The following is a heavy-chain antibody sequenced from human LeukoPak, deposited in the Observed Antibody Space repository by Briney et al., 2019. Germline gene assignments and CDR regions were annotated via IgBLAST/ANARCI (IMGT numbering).Heavy chain of an antibody. CDR3: ARQTGSGLFILP. V-gene: IGHV4-34*01. J-gene: IGHJ4*02. CDR1: GGSFSGYY. D-gene: IGHD3/OR15-3a*01. CDR2: INHSGIT. Sequence: PSETLSLTCDVSGGSFSGYYWTWIRQPPGKGLEWIGEINHSGITNYNPSLKSRVTISLDTSKNQFSLRLTSVTAADTAVYYCARQTGSGLFILPGGQGTLVTVSS.